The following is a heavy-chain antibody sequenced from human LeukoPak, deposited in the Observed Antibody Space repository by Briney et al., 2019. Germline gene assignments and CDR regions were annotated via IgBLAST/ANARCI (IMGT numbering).Heavy chain of an antibody. V-gene: IGHV4-39*01. CDR2: IYYSGST. J-gene: IGHJ6*02. Sequence: SETLSLTCTVSGGSISSSSYYWGWIRQPPGKGLEWIGSIYYSGSTYYNPSLKSRVTISVDTSKNQFSLKLSSVTAADTAVYYCYYYYGMDVWGQGTTVTVSS. CDR3: YYYYGMDV. CDR1: GGSISSSSYY.